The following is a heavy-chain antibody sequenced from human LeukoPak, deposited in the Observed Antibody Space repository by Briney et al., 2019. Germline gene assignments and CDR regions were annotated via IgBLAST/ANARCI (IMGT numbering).Heavy chain of an antibody. J-gene: IGHJ5*02. CDR2: ISYDGNSK. Sequence: PGGSLRLSCAASGFTFSSYAMHRVRQAPGKGLEWVAVISYDGNSKYYGDSVKGRFTISRDNSKNTLYLQMSRLRAEDTALYYCARERIAAVGTGWFDPWGQGTLVTVSS. CDR1: GFTFSSYA. CDR3: ARERIAAVGTGWFDP. D-gene: IGHD6-13*01. V-gene: IGHV3-30-3*01.